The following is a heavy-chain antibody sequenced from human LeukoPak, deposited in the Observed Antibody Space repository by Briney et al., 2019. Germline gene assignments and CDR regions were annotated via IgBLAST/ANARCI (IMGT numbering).Heavy chain of an antibody. CDR3: ARRHGDYVTYYFDY. J-gene: IGHJ4*02. V-gene: IGHV5-51*01. CDR1: GYSFTSYW. Sequence: KCGESLKISCKGSGYSFTSYWIGWVRQIPGKGLEWMGIIYPGDSDTRYSPSFQGQVTISADKSISTAYLQWSSLKASGTAMYYCARRHGDYVTYYFDYWGQGTLVTVSS. D-gene: IGHD4-17*01. CDR2: IYPGDSDT.